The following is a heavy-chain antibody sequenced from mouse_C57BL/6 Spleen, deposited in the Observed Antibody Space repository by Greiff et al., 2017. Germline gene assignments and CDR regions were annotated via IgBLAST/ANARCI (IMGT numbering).Heavy chain of an antibody. CDR3: AREGSYYGSRYLDY. J-gene: IGHJ2*01. CDR2: IYPSDSET. CDR1: GYTFTSYW. Sequence: QVQLQQPGAELVRPGSSVKLSCKASGYTFTSYWMDWVKQRPGQGLEWIGNIYPSDSETHYNQKFKDKATLTVDKSSSTAYMQLSSLTSEDSAVYYCAREGSYYGSRYLDYWGQGTTVTVSS. D-gene: IGHD1-1*01. V-gene: IGHV1-61*01.